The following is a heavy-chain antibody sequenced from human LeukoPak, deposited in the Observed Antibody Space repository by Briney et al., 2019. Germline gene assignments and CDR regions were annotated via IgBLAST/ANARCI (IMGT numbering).Heavy chain of an antibody. J-gene: IGHJ4*02. CDR3: ARITGTTFMDY. CDR1: GGSFSVYY. Sequence: PSETLSLTCAVYGGSFSVYYWSWIRQPPGKGLEWIGEINHSGSTNYNPSLKSRVTISVDTPKNQFSLKLSSVTAADTAVYYCARITGTTFMDYWGQGTLVTVSS. CDR2: INHSGST. V-gene: IGHV4-34*01. D-gene: IGHD1-7*01.